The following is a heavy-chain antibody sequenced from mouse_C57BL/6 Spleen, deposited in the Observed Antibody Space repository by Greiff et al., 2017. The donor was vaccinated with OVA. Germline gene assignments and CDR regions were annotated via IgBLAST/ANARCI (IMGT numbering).Heavy chain of an antibody. V-gene: IGHV1-52*01. CDR1: GYTFTSYW. Sequence: QVQLQQPGAELVRPGSSVKLSCKASGYTFTSYWMHWVKQRPIQGLEWIGDIDPSDSETHYNQKFKDKATLTVDKSSSTAYMQLSSLTSEDSAVYYCARWEDYDDGFAYWGQGTLVTVSA. D-gene: IGHD2-4*01. CDR3: ARWEDYDDGFAY. CDR2: IDPSDSET. J-gene: IGHJ3*01.